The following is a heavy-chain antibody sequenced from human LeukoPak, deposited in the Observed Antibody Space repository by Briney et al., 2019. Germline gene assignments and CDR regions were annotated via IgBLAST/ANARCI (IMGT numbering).Heavy chain of an antibody. CDR2: IKQDGSEK. V-gene: IGHV3-7*04. J-gene: IGHJ4*02. D-gene: IGHD5-24*01. CDR3: TRVGYIDEGIDY. CDR1: GFTFSTFW. Sequence: GGSLRLSCAASGFTFSTFWMSWVRQAPGKGLEWVANIKQDGSEKSYVDSVKGRFTISRDNAKNSLYLQMNSLRAEDTAIYYCTRVGYIDEGIDYWGQGTLVTVSS.